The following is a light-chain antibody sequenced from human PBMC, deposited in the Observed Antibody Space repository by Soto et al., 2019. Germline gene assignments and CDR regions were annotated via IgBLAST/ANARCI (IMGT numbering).Light chain of an antibody. J-gene: IGLJ3*02. CDR2: EGS. CDR3: CSYAGSSTWV. CDR1: SSDVGSYNI. Sequence: QSALTQPASVSGSPGQSITISCTGTSSDVGSYNIVSWYQQHPGKAPKLMIYEGSKRPSGVSHRFSGSKSGNTASLTISGLQAEDEADYYCCSYAGSSTWVFGGGTQLTVL. V-gene: IGLV2-23*01.